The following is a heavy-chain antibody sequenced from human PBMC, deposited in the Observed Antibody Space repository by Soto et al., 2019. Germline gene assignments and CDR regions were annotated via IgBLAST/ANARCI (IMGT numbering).Heavy chain of an antibody. V-gene: IGHV6-1*01. D-gene: IGHD2-2*01. CDR2: TYYRSKWYN. CDR3: ARGGSWDIVVVPAAWGPRWFDP. CDR1: GDSVSSNSAA. Sequence: SQTLSLTCAISGDSVSSNSAAWNWIRQSPSRGLEWLGRTYYRSKWYNDYAVSVKSRITINPDTSKNQFSLQLNSVTPEDTAVYYCARGGSWDIVVVPAAWGPRWFDPWGQGTLVTVSS. J-gene: IGHJ5*02.